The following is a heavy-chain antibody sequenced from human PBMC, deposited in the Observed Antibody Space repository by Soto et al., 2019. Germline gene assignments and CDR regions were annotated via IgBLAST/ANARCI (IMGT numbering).Heavy chain of an antibody. J-gene: IGHJ4*02. CDR1: GFSFSIYG. CDR2: ISYDGSNQ. D-gene: IGHD3-10*01. Sequence: VGSLSLSCAASGFSFSIYGMHWVRQPPDKGLEWVALISYDGSNQYYADSVKGRFTISRDNSKNTLFLQMNSLRADDTAVYYCAKDQASGEGSFDSWGQGTLVTVSS. V-gene: IGHV3-30*18. CDR3: AKDQASGEGSFDS.